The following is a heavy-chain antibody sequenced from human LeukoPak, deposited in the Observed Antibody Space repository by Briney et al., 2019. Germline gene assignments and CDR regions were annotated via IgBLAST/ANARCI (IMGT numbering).Heavy chain of an antibody. D-gene: IGHD6-19*01. J-gene: IGHJ4*02. CDR3: ARDGPYSGYYFDY. CDR1: GFTFSDYY. Sequence: GGSLRLSCAASGFTFSDYYMSWIRQAPGKGLEWVSYISSSGSTIYYADSVKGRLTISRDNAKNSLYLQMNSLRAEDTAVYCCARDGPYSGYYFDYWGQGTLVTVSS. CDR2: ISSSGSTI. V-gene: IGHV3-11*04.